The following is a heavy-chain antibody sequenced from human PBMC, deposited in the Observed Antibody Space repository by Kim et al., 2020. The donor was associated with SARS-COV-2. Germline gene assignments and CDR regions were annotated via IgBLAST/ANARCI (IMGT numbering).Heavy chain of an antibody. CDR3: AREGSGSYYNTIYYYYGMDV. CDR1: GGSISSSSYY. CDR2: IYYSGST. D-gene: IGHD3-10*01. J-gene: IGHJ6*02. V-gene: IGHV4-39*02. Sequence: SETLSLTCTVSGGSISSSSYYWGWIRQPPGKGLEWIGSIYYSGSTYYNPSLKSRVTISVDTSKNQFSLKLSSVTAADTAVYYCAREGSGSYYNTIYYYYGMDVWGQGTTVTVSS.